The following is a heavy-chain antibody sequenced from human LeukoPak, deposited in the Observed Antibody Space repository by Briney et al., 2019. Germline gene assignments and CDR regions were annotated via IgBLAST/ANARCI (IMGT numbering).Heavy chain of an antibody. Sequence: SGGSLRLSCVASGFTFSRFWMSWVRQAPGKGLEWVANIRQDGSQKNYVDSVKGRFTISRDNAKNSLYLQMNSLRGEDTAVYYCARDEGDTVTTYRFDLWGRGTLVTVSS. J-gene: IGHJ2*01. CDR1: GFTFSRFW. CDR3: ARDEGDTVTTYRFDL. D-gene: IGHD4-17*01. CDR2: IRQDGSQK. V-gene: IGHV3-7*01.